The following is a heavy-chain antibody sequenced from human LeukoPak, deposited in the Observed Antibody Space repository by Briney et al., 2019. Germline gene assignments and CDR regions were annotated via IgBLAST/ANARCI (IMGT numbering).Heavy chain of an antibody. D-gene: IGHD5-18*01. Sequence: SETLSLTCTVSGGSISSSNYYWGWIRRPPGKGLEWIGTIYYSGSTYYNPSLKSRVTISVDTSKNQFSLKLSSVTAADTAVYFCAREYSYGIYYFDYWGQGTLVTVSS. V-gene: IGHV4-39*07. J-gene: IGHJ4*02. CDR2: IYYSGST. CDR1: GGSISSSNYY. CDR3: AREYSYGIYYFDY.